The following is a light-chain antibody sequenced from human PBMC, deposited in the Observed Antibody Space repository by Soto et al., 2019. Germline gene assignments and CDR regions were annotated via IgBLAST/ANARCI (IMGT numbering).Light chain of an antibody. CDR1: SGHSSYI. CDR2: IEGSGSY. Sequence: QSVLTQSSSASASLGSSVKLTCTLSSGHSSYIIAWHQQQPGKAPRYLMKIEGSGSYNKGSGVPDRFSGSSSGADRYLTISSLHFEDEADYYCETWDINTWVFGGGTKVTVL. V-gene: IGLV4-60*02. CDR3: ETWDINTWV. J-gene: IGLJ3*02.